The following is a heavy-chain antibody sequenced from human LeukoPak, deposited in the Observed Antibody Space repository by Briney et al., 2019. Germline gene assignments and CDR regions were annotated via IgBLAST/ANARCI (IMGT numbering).Heavy chain of an antibody. Sequence: GGSLRLSCAASGFTFSDYYMSWIRQAPGKGLEWVSYISSGSSTIYYADSVKGRFTVSRDNAKNSLYLQMNSLRAEDTAVYYCAELGITMIGGVWGKGTTVTISS. D-gene: IGHD3-10*02. CDR1: GFTFSDYY. V-gene: IGHV3-11*04. CDR3: AELGITMIGGV. J-gene: IGHJ6*04. CDR2: ISSGSSTI.